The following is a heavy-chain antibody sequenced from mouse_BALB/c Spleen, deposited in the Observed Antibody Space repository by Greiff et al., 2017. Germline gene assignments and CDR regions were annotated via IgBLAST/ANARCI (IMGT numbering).Heavy chain of an antibody. CDR1: GFSLTSYG. J-gene: IGHJ4*01. CDR2: IWAGGST. Sequence: VMLVESGPGLVAPSQSLSITCTVSGFSLTSYGVHWVRQPPGKGLEWLGVIWAGGSTNYNSALMSRLSISKDNSKSQVFLKMNSLQTDDTAMYYCARDYYGNYNYAMDYWGQGTSVTVSS. CDR3: ARDYYGNYNYAMDY. V-gene: IGHV2-9*02. D-gene: IGHD2-1*01.